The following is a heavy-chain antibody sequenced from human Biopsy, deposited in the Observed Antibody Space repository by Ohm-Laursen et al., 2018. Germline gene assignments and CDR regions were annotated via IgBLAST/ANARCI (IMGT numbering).Heavy chain of an antibody. CDR3: AMSSGWNLCYGMDV. J-gene: IGHJ6*02. D-gene: IGHD6-19*01. CDR2: MNPNTGNT. Sequence: GASVKVSCKASGHTFRSYNFDWVRQASGQGLEWMGWMNPNTGNTAYAQKFQGRVTMTRNTSISTAFMEMTSLRSEDTAIYYCAMSSGWNLCYGMDVWGQGTTVTVSS. V-gene: IGHV1-8*01. CDR1: GHTFRSYN.